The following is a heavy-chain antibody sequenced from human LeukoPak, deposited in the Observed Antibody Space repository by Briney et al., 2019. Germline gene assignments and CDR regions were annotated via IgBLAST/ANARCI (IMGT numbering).Heavy chain of an antibody. D-gene: IGHD3-22*01. V-gene: IGHV4-59*12. CDR3: ARRGPYYYDSSGYYYVAYFQH. J-gene: IGHJ1*01. CDR1: GGSISSYY. CDR2: FYYSGST. Sequence: PSETLSLTCTVSGGSISSYYWSWIRQPPGKGLEWIGYFYYSGSTNYNPSLKSRVTISVDTSKNQFSLKLSSVTAADTAVYYCARRGPYYYDSSGYYYVAYFQHWGQGTLVTVSS.